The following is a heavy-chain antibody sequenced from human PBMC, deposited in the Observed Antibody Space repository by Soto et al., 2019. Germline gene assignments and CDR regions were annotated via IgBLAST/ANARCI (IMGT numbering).Heavy chain of an antibody. Sequence: SEILSLTCTVSGGSISSYYWSWIRQPPGKGLEWIGYIYYSGSTNYNPSLKSRVTISVDTSKNQFSLKLSSVTAADTAVYYCARVIRVGAASYYYYGMDVWGQGTTVTVSS. CDR2: IYYSGST. D-gene: IGHD1-26*01. V-gene: IGHV4-59*01. J-gene: IGHJ6*02. CDR3: ARVIRVGAASYYYYGMDV. CDR1: GGSISSYY.